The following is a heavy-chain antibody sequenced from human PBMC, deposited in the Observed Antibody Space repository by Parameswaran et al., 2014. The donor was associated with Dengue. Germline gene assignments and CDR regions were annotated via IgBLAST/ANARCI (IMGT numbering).Heavy chain of an antibody. CDR2: IYYSGST. J-gene: IGHJ4*02. V-gene: IGHV4-39*01. D-gene: IGHD1-26*01. CDR3: ARRPMRGRELHSPDY. Sequence: VRQAPGKRPEWIGSIYYSGSTYYNPSLKSRVTISVDTSKNQFSLKLSSVTAADTAVYYCARRPMRGRELHSPDYWGQGTLVTVSS.